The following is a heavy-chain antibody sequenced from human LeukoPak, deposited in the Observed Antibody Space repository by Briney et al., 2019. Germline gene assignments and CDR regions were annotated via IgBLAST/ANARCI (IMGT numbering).Heavy chain of an antibody. D-gene: IGHD6-19*01. CDR2: IYYTGST. V-gene: IGHV4-59*01. CDR3: ARETSLAGFASGLGFNY. CDR1: GGSISSYY. J-gene: IGHJ4*02. Sequence: SETLSLTCTVSGGSISSYYWSWIRQPPGKGLEWIGYIYYTGSTNYNPSLKSRVTISLDTSKNQFSLKLTSVTAADTAVYYCARETSLAGFASGLGFNYWGQGILVSVSS.